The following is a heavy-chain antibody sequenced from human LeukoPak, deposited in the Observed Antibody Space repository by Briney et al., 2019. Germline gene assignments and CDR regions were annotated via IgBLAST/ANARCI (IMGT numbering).Heavy chain of an antibody. J-gene: IGHJ4*02. CDR3: AGPVVGATG. Sequence: GGSLRLSCAASGFTFSSYGMHWVRQAPGKGLEWMAVISYDGSNKYYADSVKGRFTISRDNSKNTLYLQMNSLRAEDTAVYYCAGPVVGATGWGQGTLVTVSS. D-gene: IGHD1-26*01. CDR2: ISYDGSNK. V-gene: IGHV3-30*03. CDR1: GFTFSSYG.